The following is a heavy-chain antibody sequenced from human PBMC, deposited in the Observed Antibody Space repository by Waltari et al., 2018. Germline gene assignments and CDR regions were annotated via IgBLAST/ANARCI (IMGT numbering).Heavy chain of an antibody. J-gene: IGHJ6*02. Sequence: QVQLVQSGAEVKKPGASVKVSCKVSGYTLTELSMHWVRQAPGKGLEWMGGFDPEDGETIYAQKFQGRVTMTDDTSTDTAYMELSSLRSEDTAVYYCATVPSLGSYYNYYGMDVWGQGTTVTVSS. CDR1: GYTLTELS. V-gene: IGHV1-24*01. D-gene: IGHD1-26*01. CDR3: ATVPSLGSYYNYYGMDV. CDR2: FDPEDGET.